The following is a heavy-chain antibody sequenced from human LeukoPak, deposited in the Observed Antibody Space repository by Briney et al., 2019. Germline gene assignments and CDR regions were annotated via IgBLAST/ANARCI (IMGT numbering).Heavy chain of an antibody. CDR1: GFTFSRYW. D-gene: IGHD6-13*01. Sequence: QAGGSLRLSCAVSGFTFSRYWMNWVRQAPGQGLEWLANINEDGSEKHYVDSVEGRFTVSRDNGENSVFLQMNSLKVEDAAVYYCARGLRTAAGLDYWGQGTLVIASS. CDR3: ARGLRTAAGLDY. CDR2: INEDGSEK. V-gene: IGHV3-7*04. J-gene: IGHJ4*02.